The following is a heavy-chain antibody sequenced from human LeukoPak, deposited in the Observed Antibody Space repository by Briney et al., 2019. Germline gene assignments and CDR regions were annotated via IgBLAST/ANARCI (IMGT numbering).Heavy chain of an antibody. CDR2: IYSGCST. V-gene: IGHV3-53*01. Sequence: GESLKISCAASGFTFSSYAMSWVRQAPGKGLEWVSVIYSGCSTYYADSVKGRFTISRDNSKNTLYLQMNSLRAEDTAVYYCARVQVGTTLDYWGQGTLVTVSS. J-gene: IGHJ4*02. CDR1: GFTFSSYA. D-gene: IGHD1-26*01. CDR3: ARVQVGTTLDY.